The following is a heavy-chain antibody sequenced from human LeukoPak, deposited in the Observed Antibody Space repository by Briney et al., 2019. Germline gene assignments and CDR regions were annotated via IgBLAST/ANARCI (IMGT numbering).Heavy chain of an antibody. CDR1: GFTFSDSY. J-gene: IGHJ4*02. Sequence: GGSLRLSCEASGFTFSDSYMSWIRHAPGKGLEWVSYISSSGSTMYYTDSVKGRFSISRDNAKNSLYLQMDSLRAEDTAVYYCARENTGGNYHIDYWGQGTQVTVSS. D-gene: IGHD1-26*01. V-gene: IGHV3-11*01. CDR2: ISSSGSTM. CDR3: ARENTGGNYHIDY.